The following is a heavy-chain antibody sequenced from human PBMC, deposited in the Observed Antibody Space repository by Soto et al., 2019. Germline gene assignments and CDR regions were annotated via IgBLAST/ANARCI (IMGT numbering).Heavy chain of an antibody. CDR3: VSALYGMSGDFQYYDGMDV. V-gene: IGHV3-23*01. Sequence: EVQLLESGGGLVQPGGSLRLSCAASGLGLTFRTYPMSWVRQAPGKGLEWVSAISSRGGFTVYADSVKGRFTISRDNSKNTLVLQMNTLTAEDTALYYCVSALYGMSGDFQYYDGMDVWGQGTTVAVSS. J-gene: IGHJ6*02. CDR2: ISSRGGFT. D-gene: IGHD3-9*01. CDR1: GLGLTFRTYP.